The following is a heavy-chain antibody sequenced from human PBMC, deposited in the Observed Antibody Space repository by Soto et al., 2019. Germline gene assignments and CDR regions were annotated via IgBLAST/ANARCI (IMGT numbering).Heavy chain of an antibody. D-gene: IGHD2-2*01. CDR3: VHRRPGTADIY. V-gene: IGHV2-5*02. CDR1: GFSLTTTGVG. J-gene: IGHJ4*02. Sequence: QITLKESGPTLVKPTQTLTLTCTFSGFSLTTTGVGVGWIRQPPGKALEWLAVIYWDDDKRYSPSLKSRLTITKDTSKNQVVLTMTNMDPVDIATYYCVHRRPGTADIYWGQGTLITVSS. CDR2: IYWDDDK.